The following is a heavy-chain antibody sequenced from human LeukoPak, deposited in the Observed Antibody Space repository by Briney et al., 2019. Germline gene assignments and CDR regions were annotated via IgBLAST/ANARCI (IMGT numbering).Heavy chain of an antibody. CDR3: ARTNYYYYYMDV. V-gene: IGHV4-34*01. CDR2: INHSGST. Sequence: SETLSLTCAVYGGSFSGYYWSWIRQPPGKGLEWIGEINHSGSTNYNPSLKSRVTISVDTSKNQFSLKLSSVTAADTAVYYCARTNYYYYYMDVWGKGTTVTVSS. CDR1: GGSFSGYY. J-gene: IGHJ6*03.